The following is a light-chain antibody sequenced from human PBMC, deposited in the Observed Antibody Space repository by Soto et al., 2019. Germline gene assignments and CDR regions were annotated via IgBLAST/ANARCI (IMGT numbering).Light chain of an antibody. CDR1: QSVNSN. CDR2: GAS. Sequence: EIVMTQSPATLSVSPGERATLSCRASQSVNSNLAWYQQKPGQAPRLLIYGASSRATGIPARFSGSGSGTEFTLTITSLQSEDFEVYYCQQYNSWPRTFGQGTKVEIK. V-gene: IGKV3-15*01. J-gene: IGKJ1*01. CDR3: QQYNSWPRT.